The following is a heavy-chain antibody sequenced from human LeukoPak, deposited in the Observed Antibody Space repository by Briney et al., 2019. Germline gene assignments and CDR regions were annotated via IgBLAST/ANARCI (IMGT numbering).Heavy chain of an antibody. D-gene: IGHD2-15*01. CDR3: AKGALGYCSGGSCRGDY. Sequence: GGSLRLSCAASGFTFSSYAMSWVRQAPGKGLEWVSAISGSGGSTYYADSVKGRFTISRDNSKNTLYLQMNSLRAEDTAVYYCAKGALGYCSGGSCRGDYWGQGTLVTVSS. CDR2: ISGSGGST. J-gene: IGHJ4*02. CDR1: GFTFSSYA. V-gene: IGHV3-23*01.